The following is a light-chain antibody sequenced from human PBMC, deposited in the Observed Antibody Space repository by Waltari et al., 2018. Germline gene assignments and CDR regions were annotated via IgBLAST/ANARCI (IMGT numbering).Light chain of an antibody. CDR3: QHYVRLPVT. J-gene: IGKJ1*01. CDR2: DAS. V-gene: IGKV3-20*01. Sequence: EIVLTQSPGTLSLSPGERATVSCRDSQSVSKYLAWYLLKPGQAPRLLIYDASKRATGIPDRFSGSGSGTDFSLTISRLEPEDFAVYYCQHYVRLPVTFGQGTKVEIK. CDR1: QSVSKY.